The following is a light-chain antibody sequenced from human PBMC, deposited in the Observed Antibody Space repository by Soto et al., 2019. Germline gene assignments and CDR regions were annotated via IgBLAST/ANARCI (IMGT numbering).Light chain of an antibody. V-gene: IGKV3-20*01. CDR1: QSVRSSY. CDR3: QQYDGSVWT. Sequence: EIVLTQSPGTLSLSPGERAILSCRASQSVRSSYLAWYQQRPGQPPRLLIYGASSRATGIPDRFSGSGSGTDFTLTISRLEPEDFAVYYCQQYDGSVWTFGQGTKVDIK. J-gene: IGKJ1*01. CDR2: GAS.